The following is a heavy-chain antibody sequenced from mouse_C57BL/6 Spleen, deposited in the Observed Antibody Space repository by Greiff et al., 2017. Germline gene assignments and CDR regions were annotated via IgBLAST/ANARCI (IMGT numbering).Heavy chain of an antibody. D-gene: IGHD4-1*01. CDR1: GYAFSSYW. Sequence: QVQLQQSGAELVKPGASVKIFCKASGYAFSSYWMNWVKQRPGKGLEWIGQIYPGDGDTNYNGKFKGKATLTADKSSSTAYMQLSSLTSEDSAVYFCARRTGTDYFDYWGQGTTLTVSS. J-gene: IGHJ2*01. V-gene: IGHV1-80*01. CDR2: IYPGDGDT. CDR3: ARRTGTDYFDY.